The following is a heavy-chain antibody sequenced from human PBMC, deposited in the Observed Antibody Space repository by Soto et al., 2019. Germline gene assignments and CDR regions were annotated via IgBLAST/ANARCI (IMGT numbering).Heavy chain of an antibody. D-gene: IGHD6-19*01. J-gene: IGHJ4*02. CDR1: GGSISSYY. CDR2: IYYGGNT. V-gene: IGHV4-59*08. Sequence: QVQLQESGPGLVKPSETLSLTCTVSGGSISSYYWSWIRQPPGKGLEWIGYIYYGGNTNYNPSLKSRVTISGDTSNNQLSLNLSSVTAADTAVYYCARRDSSSSGWYFFHYWGQGTLVTVSS. CDR3: ARRDSSSSGWYFFHY.